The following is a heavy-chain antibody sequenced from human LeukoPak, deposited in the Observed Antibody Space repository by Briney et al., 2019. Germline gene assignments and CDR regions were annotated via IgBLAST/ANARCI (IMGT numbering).Heavy chain of an antibody. CDR2: MNPNSGNT. J-gene: IGHJ4*02. Sequence: ASVKVSCKASGYTFTSYDINWVRQATGQGLEWMGWMNPNSGNTGYAQKFQGRVTMTRDTSISTAYMELSRLRSDDTAVYYCARLKVYSSGWYDYWGQGTLVTVSS. CDR1: GYTFTSYD. V-gene: IGHV1-8*01. CDR3: ARLKVYSSGWYDY. D-gene: IGHD6-19*01.